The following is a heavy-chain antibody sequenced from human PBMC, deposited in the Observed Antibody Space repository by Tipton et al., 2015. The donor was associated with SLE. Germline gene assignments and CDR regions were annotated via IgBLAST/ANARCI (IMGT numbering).Heavy chain of an antibody. CDR1: GFTFSNFA. V-gene: IGHV3-64*01. CDR3: AKDFSWDGGNTGYFDH. D-gene: IGHD4-23*01. CDR2: ISSKGTT. J-gene: IGHJ4*02. Sequence: GSLRLSCAASGFTFSNFAMHWVRQAPGKGLEYVSAISSKGTTYYANSVKGRFTISRDNAKNSLYLQMNSLRPEDTALYYCAKDFSWDGGNTGYFDHWGQGTLVTVSS.